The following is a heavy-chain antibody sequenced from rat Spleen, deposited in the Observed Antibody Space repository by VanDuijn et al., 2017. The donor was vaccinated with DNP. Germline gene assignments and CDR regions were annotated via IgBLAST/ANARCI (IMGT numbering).Heavy chain of an antibody. CDR2: ISSGGNT. D-gene: IGHD1-11*01. J-gene: IGHJ4*01. V-gene: IGHV2S12*01. Sequence: QVQLKESGPGLVQPSQTLSLTCTVSGFSLTSYGVSWVRQPPGKGLEWIAAISSGGNTYYNSALKSRLSISRDTSKGQVFLKVNSLQSDDTAKYFWAREVFPNAMDVWGQGTSVTVSS. CDR3: AREVFPNAMDV. CDR1: GFSLTSYG.